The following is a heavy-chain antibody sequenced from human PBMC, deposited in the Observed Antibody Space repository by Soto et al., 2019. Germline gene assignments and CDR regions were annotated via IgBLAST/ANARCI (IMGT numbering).Heavy chain of an antibody. Sequence: SETLSLTCAVSGGSISSGGYSWSWIRQPPGKGLEWIGYIYHSGSTYYNPSLKSRVTISADTSKNQFSLKLTSVTVADTAVYYCARDKITGLFDYWGQGTLVTVSS. J-gene: IGHJ4*02. CDR2: IYHSGST. CDR1: GGSISSGGYS. V-gene: IGHV4-30-2*01. D-gene: IGHD2-8*02. CDR3: ARDKITGLFDY.